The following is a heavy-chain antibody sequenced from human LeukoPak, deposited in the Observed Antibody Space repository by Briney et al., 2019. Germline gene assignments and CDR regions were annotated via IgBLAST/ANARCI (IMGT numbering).Heavy chain of an antibody. J-gene: IGHJ4*02. CDR1: GYTFTSYD. CDR3: ATDGGVTVTTCNY. V-gene: IGHV1-8*02. D-gene: IGHD4-17*01. Sequence: ASVKVSCKASGYTFTSYDINWVRQATGQGLEWMGWMNPNSGNTGYAQKFQGRVTMTRDTSISTAYMELSRLRSDDTAVYYSATDGGVTVTTCNYWGQGTLVTVSS. CDR2: MNPNSGNT.